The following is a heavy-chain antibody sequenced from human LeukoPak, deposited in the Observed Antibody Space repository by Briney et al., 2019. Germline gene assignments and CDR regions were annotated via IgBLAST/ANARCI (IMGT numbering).Heavy chain of an antibody. V-gene: IGHV4-34*01. CDR1: GGSFSGYY. CDR3: ARVLDGGNSGAHY. J-gene: IGHJ4*02. CDR2: INHSGST. D-gene: IGHD4-23*01. Sequence: SETLSLTCAVYGGSFSGYYWSWIRQPPGKGLEWIGEINHSGSTNYNPSLKSRVTISVDTSKNQFSLKLSSVTAADTAVYYCARVLDGGNSGAHYWGQGTLVTVSS.